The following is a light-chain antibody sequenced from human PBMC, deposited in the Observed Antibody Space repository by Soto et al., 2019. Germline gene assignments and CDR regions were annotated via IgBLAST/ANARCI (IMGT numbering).Light chain of an antibody. V-gene: IGKV3-20*01. CDR3: QQYGTSPLYT. CDR1: QSVSSSY. Sequence: IVLTQSPGTLSLSPGERATLSCRANQSVSSSYLAWYQQKPGQAPRLLIYGASSRATGIPDRFSGSGSGTDFTLTISRLEPEDFAVYYCQQYGTSPLYTFGQGTKLEIK. CDR2: GAS. J-gene: IGKJ2*01.